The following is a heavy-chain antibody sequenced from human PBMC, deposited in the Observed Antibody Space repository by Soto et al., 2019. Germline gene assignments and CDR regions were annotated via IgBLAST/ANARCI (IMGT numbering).Heavy chain of an antibody. CDR3: ARGVATGETDY. CDR2: INSDGSST. D-gene: IGHD5-12*01. J-gene: IGHJ4*02. Sequence: GGSLRLSCAASGFTFSSYWMHWVRQAPGKGLVWVSRINSDGSSTSYADSVKGRFTISRDNAKNTLYLQMNSLRAEDTAVYYCARGVATGETDYWGQGTLVTVSS. CDR1: GFTFSSYW. V-gene: IGHV3-74*01.